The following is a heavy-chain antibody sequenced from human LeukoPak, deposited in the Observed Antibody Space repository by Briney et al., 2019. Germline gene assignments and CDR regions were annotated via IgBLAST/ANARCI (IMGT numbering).Heavy chain of an antibody. V-gene: IGHV3-74*01. J-gene: IGHJ4*02. Sequence: GGSLRLSCATSGFTFSTYWMHWVRQAPGKGREWVSRINSDGSRTNYADSVKGRFTVSRDNSKNTLYLQMNSLRAEDTAVYYCAKDLSSTGYWGQGTLVTVSS. CDR3: AKDLSSTGY. CDR1: GFTFSTYW. CDR2: INSDGSRT.